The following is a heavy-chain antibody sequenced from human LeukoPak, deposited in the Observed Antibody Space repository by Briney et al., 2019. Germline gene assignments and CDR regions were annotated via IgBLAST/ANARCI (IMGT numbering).Heavy chain of an antibody. D-gene: IGHD6-19*01. V-gene: IGHV4-39*01. Sequence: PSETLSLTCTVSGGSISSSRYYWGWIRQPPGKGLEWNGSIYYIGSTYYNPSLKSRLTISVNTSKNQFTLKLSSVTAADTAVYSCARPVRYSSPNWFDPWGQGTLVTVSS. CDR1: GGSISSSRYY. J-gene: IGHJ5*02. CDR3: ARPVRYSSPNWFDP. CDR2: IYYIGST.